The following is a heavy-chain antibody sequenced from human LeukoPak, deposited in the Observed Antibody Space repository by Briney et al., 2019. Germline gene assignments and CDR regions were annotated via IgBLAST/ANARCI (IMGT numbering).Heavy chain of an antibody. Sequence: SETLSLTCAVSGYFINSGYYWGWIRQPPGTGLEWIGSIYHSGSTYYNPSFKSRVTISIDTSKNQFSLRLSSVTAADTAVYYCARGGYGSGDYWGQGTLVTVSS. CDR2: IYHSGST. J-gene: IGHJ4*02. CDR1: GYFINSGYY. CDR3: ARGGYGSGDY. V-gene: IGHV4-38-2*01. D-gene: IGHD3-10*01.